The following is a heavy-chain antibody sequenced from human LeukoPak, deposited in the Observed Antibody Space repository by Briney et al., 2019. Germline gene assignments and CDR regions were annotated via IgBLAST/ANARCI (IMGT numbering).Heavy chain of an antibody. Sequence: GGSLRLSCAVSGFTCSSCWMNWARQAPGKGLEWVATVSEDGTAKFYEDSVKGRFTISRDNTRGSLDLQTNSLTVEDTAVYYCESPATAWGQGTLVTVSS. V-gene: IGHV3-7*01. J-gene: IGHJ5*02. CDR1: GFTCSSCW. CDR3: ESPATA. CDR2: VSEDGTAK.